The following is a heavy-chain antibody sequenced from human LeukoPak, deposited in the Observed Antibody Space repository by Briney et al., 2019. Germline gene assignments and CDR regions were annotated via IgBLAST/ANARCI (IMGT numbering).Heavy chain of an antibody. Sequence: GASVRVSCKASGYTFTYYYIHWVRQAPGQGLEWMGWINPNSGGTNYAQKFQGWVTMTRDTSISTAYMELSRLRSDDTAVYYCAMSSGGWFDPWGQGTLVTVSS. V-gene: IGHV1-2*04. CDR2: INPNSGGT. J-gene: IGHJ5*02. D-gene: IGHD6-19*01. CDR1: GYTFTYYY. CDR3: AMSSGGWFDP.